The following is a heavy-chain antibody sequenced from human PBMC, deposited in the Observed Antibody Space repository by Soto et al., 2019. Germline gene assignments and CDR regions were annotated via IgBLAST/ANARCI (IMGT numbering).Heavy chain of an antibody. V-gene: IGHV4-59*08. CDR3: ARRYSGTEDDNWFDP. J-gene: IGHJ5*02. CDR1: GGSISSYY. Sequence: QVQLQESGPGLVKPSETLSLTCTVSGGSISSYYWSWIRQPPGKGLEWIGYIYYSGSTNYNPSLKSRVTISVDTSKNQFSLKLSSVTAADTALYYCARRYSGTEDDNWFDPWGHGTLVTVSS. D-gene: IGHD1-26*01. CDR2: IYYSGST.